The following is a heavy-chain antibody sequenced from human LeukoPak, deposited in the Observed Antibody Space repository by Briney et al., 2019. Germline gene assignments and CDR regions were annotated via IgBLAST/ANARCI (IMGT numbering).Heavy chain of an antibody. V-gene: IGHV3-33*01. Sequence: PGRSLRLSCAASGFTFSSYGMHWVRQAPGKGLEWVAVIWYDGSNKYYADSVKGRFTISRDNYKNTLYLQMNSLRAEDTAVYYCARDKEPGWFDPWGQGTLVTVSS. J-gene: IGHJ5*02. CDR2: IWYDGSNK. CDR3: ARDKEPGWFDP. CDR1: GFTFSSYG.